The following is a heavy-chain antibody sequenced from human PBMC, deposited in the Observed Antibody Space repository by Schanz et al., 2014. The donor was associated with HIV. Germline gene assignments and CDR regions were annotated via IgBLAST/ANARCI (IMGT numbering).Heavy chain of an antibody. CDR2: IWYDGSHT. D-gene: IGHD3-10*01. V-gene: IGHV3-33*06. CDR1: GFRFSSHA. CDR3: AKDLRANYYGPQVDWFDS. Sequence: VQLLESGGGLVQPGESLRLSCAVSGFRFSSHAMTWVRQAPGKGLEWVAVIWYDGSHTYYADSVKGRFTISRDNSKSTLYLQMNSLRAEDTAVYYCAKDLRANYYGPQVDWFDSWGQGTRVTVTS. J-gene: IGHJ5*01.